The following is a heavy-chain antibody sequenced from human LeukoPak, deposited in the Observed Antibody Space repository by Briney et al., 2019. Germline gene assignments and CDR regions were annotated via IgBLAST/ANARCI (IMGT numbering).Heavy chain of an antibody. CDR1: GFTFSSYA. CDR2: ISYDGSNK. D-gene: IGHD5-12*01. CDR3: VRGNTGYGNFDS. V-gene: IGHV3-30*04. Sequence: GRSLRLSCAASGFTFSSYAMRWVRQAPGKGLEWVAVISYDGSNKNYADSVKGRFTISGDNAKNTLYLQINGLSDDDTAVYFCVRGNTGYGNFDSWGQGTLVTVSS. J-gene: IGHJ4*02.